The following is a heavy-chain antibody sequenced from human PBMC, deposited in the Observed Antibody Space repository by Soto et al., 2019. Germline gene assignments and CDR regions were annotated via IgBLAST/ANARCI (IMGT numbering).Heavy chain of an antibody. CDR3: ARSHQSYGSGSYSLSDAFDI. CDR2: ISSSSSYI. D-gene: IGHD3-10*01. Sequence: PGGSLRLSCAASGFTFSSYSMNWVRQAPGKGLEWVSSISSSSSYIYYADSVKGRFTISRDNAKNSLYLQMNSLRAEDTAVYYCARSHQSYGSGSYSLSDAFDIWGQGTMVTVSS. V-gene: IGHV3-21*01. J-gene: IGHJ3*02. CDR1: GFTFSSYS.